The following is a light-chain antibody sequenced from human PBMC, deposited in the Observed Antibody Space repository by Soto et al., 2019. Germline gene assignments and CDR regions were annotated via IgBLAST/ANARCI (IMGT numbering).Light chain of an antibody. J-gene: IGLJ2*01. CDR2: RNT. Sequence: SYELTQPPSLSVSPGQTATIPCSGDRLGDLYSSWYQQKPGQSPMLLIFRNTKRPSGVPERLSGSNSGDTATLTISGTQAMDEADYYCQAWDTFRGVVVFGAGTKLTVL. V-gene: IGLV3-1*01. CDR1: RLGDLY. CDR3: QAWDTFRGVVV.